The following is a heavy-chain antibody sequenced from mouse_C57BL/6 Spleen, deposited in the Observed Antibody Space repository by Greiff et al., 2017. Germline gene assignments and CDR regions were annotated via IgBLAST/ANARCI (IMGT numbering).Heavy chain of an antibody. CDR1: GYTFTDYY. J-gene: IGHJ4*01. D-gene: IGHD1-1*01. CDR2: IYPGSGNT. V-gene: IGHV1-76*01. Sequence: VQLQQSGAELVRPGASVKLSCKASGYTFTDYYINWVKQRPGQGLEWIARIYPGSGNTYYNEKFKGKATLTAEKSSSTAYMQLSSLTSEDSAVYFCARDYYGSSYWAMDYWGQGTSVTVSS. CDR3: ARDYYGSSYWAMDY.